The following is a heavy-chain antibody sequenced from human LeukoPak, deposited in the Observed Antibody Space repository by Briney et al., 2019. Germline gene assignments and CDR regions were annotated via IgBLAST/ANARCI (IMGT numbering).Heavy chain of an antibody. Sequence: SGGSLRLSCAASGFSFSSTAMNWVRQAPGKGLEWVSASGTDGDTYYADSVQGRFTISRDNSRNTLYLQMTSLRADDTAVYYCAKKTPGIYPFDYWGQGTLVTV. J-gene: IGHJ4*02. CDR1: GFSFSSTA. CDR3: AKKTPGIYPFDY. D-gene: IGHD6-13*01. V-gene: IGHV3-23*01. CDR2: SGTDGDT.